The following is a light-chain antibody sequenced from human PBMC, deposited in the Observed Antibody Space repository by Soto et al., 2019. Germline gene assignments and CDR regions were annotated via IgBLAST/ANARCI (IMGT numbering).Light chain of an antibody. CDR3: CSSGGSPTYV. CDR1: SSNVGSYKL. Sequence: QSVLTQPASVSGSPGQSITISCTGTSSNVGSYKLVSWYQQHPGKAPKLRIFEVNKRPSGVSNRFSGSKSGNTASLTISGLKVEDEADYYCCSSGGSPTYVFGTGTKLTVL. J-gene: IGLJ1*01. CDR2: EVN. V-gene: IGLV2-23*02.